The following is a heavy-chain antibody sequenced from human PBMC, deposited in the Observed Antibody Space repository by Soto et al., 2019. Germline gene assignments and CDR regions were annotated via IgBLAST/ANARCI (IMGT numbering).Heavy chain of an antibody. D-gene: IGHD3-10*01. Sequence: QVQLVESGGGVVQPGRSLRLSCAASGFTFSSYGMHWVRQAPGKGLERVAVIWYDGSNKYYADSVKGRFTISRDNSKNTLYLQMNSLRAEDTAVYYCARDQLWFGEFQYYYYGMDVWGQGTTVTVSS. CDR2: IWYDGSNK. J-gene: IGHJ6*02. V-gene: IGHV3-33*01. CDR1: GFTFSSYG. CDR3: ARDQLWFGEFQYYYYGMDV.